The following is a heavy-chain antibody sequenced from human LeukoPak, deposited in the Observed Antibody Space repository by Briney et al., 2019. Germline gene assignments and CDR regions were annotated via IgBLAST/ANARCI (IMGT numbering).Heavy chain of an antibody. Sequence: PGGSLRLSCAASGFTFSSYSMDWVRQAPGKGLEWVSSISSSSSYIYYADSVKGRFTISRDNAKNSLYLQMNSLRAEDTAVYYCARDQGMATSYIDYWGQGTLVTVSS. D-gene: IGHD5-24*01. CDR1: GFTFSSYS. V-gene: IGHV3-21*01. CDR2: ISSSSSYI. CDR3: ARDQGMATSYIDY. J-gene: IGHJ4*02.